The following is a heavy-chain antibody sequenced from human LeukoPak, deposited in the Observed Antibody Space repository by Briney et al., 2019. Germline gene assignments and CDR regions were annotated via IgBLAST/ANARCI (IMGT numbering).Heavy chain of an antibody. CDR3: ARLGNLRVTIFGVVPDY. V-gene: IGHV4-38-2*01. CDR2: IYHSGST. Sequence: SETLSLTCAVSGYSIRSGYYWGWIRQPPGKGLEWIGSIYHSGSTYYNPSLKSRVTISVDTSNNQFSLKLSSVTAADTAVYYCARLGNLRVTIFGVVPDYWGQGTLVTVSS. J-gene: IGHJ4*02. CDR1: GYSIRSGYY. D-gene: IGHD3-3*01.